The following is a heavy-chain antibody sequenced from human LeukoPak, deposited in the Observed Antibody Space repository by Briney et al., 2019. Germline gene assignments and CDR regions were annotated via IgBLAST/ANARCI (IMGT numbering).Heavy chain of an antibody. D-gene: IGHD2-21*02. CDR3: AKDIAGGGDDY. Sequence: GGSLRLSCAASGFTFSSFAMHWVRQAPGKGLEWVAVIAYDGSDKYYADSVRGRFTISRDNSKNTVYLRMNNLKTEDTAVYYCAKDIAGGGDDYWGQGTLVIVSS. CDR2: IAYDGSDK. J-gene: IGHJ4*02. CDR1: GFTFSSFA. V-gene: IGHV3-30*04.